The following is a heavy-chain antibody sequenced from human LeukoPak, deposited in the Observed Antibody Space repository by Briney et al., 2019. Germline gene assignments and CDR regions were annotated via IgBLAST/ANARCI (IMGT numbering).Heavy chain of an antibody. CDR2: IIPILGIA. D-gene: IGHD3-22*01. J-gene: IGHJ4*02. CDR1: AGTFSSYT. CDR3: SSDYYVSSGYPPKYDY. V-gene: IGHV1-69*02. Sequence: GSSVKVSCKASAGTFSSYTISWVRQAPGQWLEWMGRIIPILGIANYAQKFQGRVTITADKSTSTAYRELSSLRFEDTAVYYCSSDYYVSSGYPPKYDYWGQGTLVTVSS.